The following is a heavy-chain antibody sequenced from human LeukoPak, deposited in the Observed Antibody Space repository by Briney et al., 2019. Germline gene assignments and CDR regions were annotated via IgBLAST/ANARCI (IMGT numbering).Heavy chain of an antibody. J-gene: IGHJ3*02. D-gene: IGHD3-22*01. CDR3: ARGAQYDSSGYYDDAFDI. CDR1: GGTFRSYV. Sequence: ASVKVSCKASGGTFRSYVITWVRQAPGQGLEWMGGIIPIFGTANYAQKFQGRVTITTDESTSTAYMELSSLRSEDTAVYYCARGAQYDSSGYYDDAFDIWGQGTMVTVSS. V-gene: IGHV1-69*05. CDR2: IIPIFGTA.